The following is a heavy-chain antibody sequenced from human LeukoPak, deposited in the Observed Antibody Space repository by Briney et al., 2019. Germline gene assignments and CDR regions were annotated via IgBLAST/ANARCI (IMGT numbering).Heavy chain of an antibody. J-gene: IGHJ4*02. CDR3: ARASLSYGSGSYPDY. Sequence: GASVKVSCKASGYTFTSYAMHWVRQAPGQRLEWMGWINAGNGNTKYSQEFQGRVTITRDTSASTAYMELSSLRSEDMAVYYCARASLSYGSGSYPDYWGQGTLVTVSS. D-gene: IGHD3-10*01. CDR1: GYTFTSYA. V-gene: IGHV1-3*03. CDR2: INAGNGNT.